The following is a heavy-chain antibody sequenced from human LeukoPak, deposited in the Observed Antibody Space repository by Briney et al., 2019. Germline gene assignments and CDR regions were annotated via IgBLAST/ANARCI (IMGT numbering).Heavy chain of an antibody. Sequence: SETLSLTCAVSGYSISSGYYWGWIRQPPGKGLEWIGSIYHSGSTYYNPSLKSRVTISLDTSKNQFSLQLTSVTAADTAVYYCARGRSEYYYYYMDVWGKGTTVTVSS. CDR3: ARGRSEYYYYYMDV. CDR1: GYSISSGYY. J-gene: IGHJ6*03. CDR2: IYHSGST. V-gene: IGHV4-38-2*01.